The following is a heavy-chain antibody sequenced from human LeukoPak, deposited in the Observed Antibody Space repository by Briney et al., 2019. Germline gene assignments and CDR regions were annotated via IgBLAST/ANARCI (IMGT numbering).Heavy chain of an antibody. V-gene: IGHV4-30-4*01. D-gene: IGHD4-17*01. Sequence: PSETLSLTCTVSGGSISSGDYYWSWIRQPPGKGLEWIGYTYYSGSTYYNPSLKSRVTISVDTSKNQFSLKLSSVTAADTAVYYCARGDDDYGDYYWGQGTLVTVSS. J-gene: IGHJ4*02. CDR3: ARGDDDYGDYY. CDR2: TYYSGST. CDR1: GGSISSGDYY.